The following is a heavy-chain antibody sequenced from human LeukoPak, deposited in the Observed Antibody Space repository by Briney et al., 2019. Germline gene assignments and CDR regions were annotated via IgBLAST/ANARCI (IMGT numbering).Heavy chain of an antibody. V-gene: IGHV3-23*01. CDR3: AKWNSGYDYYFDY. J-gene: IGHJ4*02. D-gene: IGHD5-12*01. CDR2: ISGSGGST. Sequence: GGSLRLSCAASGFTFSSYAMSWVRQAPGKGLEWVSAISGSGGSTYYADSAKGRFTISRDNSKNTLYLQMNSLRAVDTAVYYCAKWNSGYDYYFDYWGQGTLVTVSS. CDR1: GFTFSSYA.